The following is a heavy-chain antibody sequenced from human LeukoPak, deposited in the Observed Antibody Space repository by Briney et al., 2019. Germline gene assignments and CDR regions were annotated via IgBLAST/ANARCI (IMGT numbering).Heavy chain of an antibody. CDR1: GGSISSYY. CDR2: IYYSGST. CDR3: ASLYGSGEDY. Sequence: SGTLSLTCTVSGGSISSYYWSWIRQPPGKGLEWIGYIYYSGSTNYNPSLKSRVTISVDTSKNQFSLKLSSVTAADTAVYYCASLYGSGEDYWGQGTLVTVSS. V-gene: IGHV4-59*01. D-gene: IGHD3-10*01. J-gene: IGHJ4*02.